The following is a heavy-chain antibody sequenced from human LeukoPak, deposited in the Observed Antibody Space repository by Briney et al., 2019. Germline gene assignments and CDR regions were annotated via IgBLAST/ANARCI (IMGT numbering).Heavy chain of an antibody. D-gene: IGHD3-10*01. CDR3: ARGRAPDMVRGVFDY. V-gene: IGHV1-2*06. CDR1: GYTFTGYY. Sequence: ASVKVSCKASGYTFTGYYMHWVRKAPGQGLEWMGRINPNSGGTNYAQKFQGRVTMTRDTSISTAYMELSRLRSDDTAVYYCARGRAPDMVRGVFDYWGQGTLVTVSS. J-gene: IGHJ4*02. CDR2: INPNSGGT.